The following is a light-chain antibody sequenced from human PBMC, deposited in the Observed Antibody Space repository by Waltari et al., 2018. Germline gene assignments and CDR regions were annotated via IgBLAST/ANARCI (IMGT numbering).Light chain of an antibody. J-gene: IGLJ1*01. CDR1: HSNVDILHL. Sequence: QSALTQPASVSGSPGQSITISCTAVHSNVDILHLFPWYQHHPGRNPRLLIYEISQRPSGISNRFSGSKSGNTASLTISGLQPEDEADYFCCSFAGYGIYVFGSGTQVSVL. CDR3: CSFAGYGIYV. V-gene: IGLV2-23*02. CDR2: EIS.